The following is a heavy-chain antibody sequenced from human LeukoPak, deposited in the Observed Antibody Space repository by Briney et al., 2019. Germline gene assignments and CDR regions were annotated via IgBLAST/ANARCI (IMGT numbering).Heavy chain of an antibody. CDR3: ARYAMVRGVIRAPFAFDI. CDR1: GGSISSYY. CDR2: INYSGST. Sequence: SETLSLTCTVSGGSISSYYWSWLRQPPGKGLEWIGYINYSGSTSYNPSLKSRVLMSVLTFKNQFSLKLSSVTAADTAAYYCARYAMVRGVIRAPFAFDIWGQGTMVTVSS. V-gene: IGHV4-59*01. D-gene: IGHD3-10*01. J-gene: IGHJ3*02.